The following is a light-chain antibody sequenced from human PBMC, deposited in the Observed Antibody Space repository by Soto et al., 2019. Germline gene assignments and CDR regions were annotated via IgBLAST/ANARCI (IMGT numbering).Light chain of an antibody. Sequence: QSALTQPASVSGSPGQSITISCTGTSSDVGGYNYVSWYQQHPGKAPKLMIYEVSHRPSGVSDRFSGSKSGNTASLTISGLQAEDEADYYCSSYTTSSTLVVFGGRTKVTVL. J-gene: IGLJ2*01. V-gene: IGLV2-14*01. CDR1: SSDVGGYNY. CDR2: EVS. CDR3: SSYTTSSTLVV.